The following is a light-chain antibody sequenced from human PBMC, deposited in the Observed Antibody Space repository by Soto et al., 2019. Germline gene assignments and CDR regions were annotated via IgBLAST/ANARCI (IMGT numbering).Light chain of an antibody. CDR1: QSISSW. J-gene: IGKJ1*01. V-gene: IGKV1-5*03. CDR3: QQYHSDMT. Sequence: DIQMTQSPSTLSASVGDRVTITCRASQSISSWLAWYQQKPGKAPKLLIFKASIVESGVPSRFSGSGSGTEFTLTISSLQPDDFASYYCQQYHSDMTFGQGTKVEIK. CDR2: KAS.